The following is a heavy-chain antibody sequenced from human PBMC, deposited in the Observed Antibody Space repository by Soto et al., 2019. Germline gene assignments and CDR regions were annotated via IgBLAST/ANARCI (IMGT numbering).Heavy chain of an antibody. J-gene: IGHJ4*02. V-gene: IGHV3-23*01. CDR1: GFTFSSYA. CDR2: ISGSGGST. CDR3: AKDLSVRGVIPTSFDY. Sequence: EVQLLESGGGLVQPGGSLRLSCAASGFTFSSYAMSWVSQAPGKGLEWVSAISGSGGSTYYADSVKGRFTISRDNSKNTLYLQMNSLRAEDTAVYYCAKDLSVRGVIPTSFDYWGQGTLVTVSS. D-gene: IGHD3-10*01.